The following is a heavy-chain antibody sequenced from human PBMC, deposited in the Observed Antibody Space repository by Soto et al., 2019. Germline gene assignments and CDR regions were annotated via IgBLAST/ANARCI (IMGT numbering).Heavy chain of an antibody. J-gene: IGHJ4*02. V-gene: IGHV2-70*04. CDR2: IGWDDDK. D-gene: IGHD1-1*01. CDR1: GFSLSTHGIR. CDR3: ARMQLRPTGGLDY. Sequence: GSGPTLVNPTQTLTLPCSFSGFSLSTHGIRVTWIRQPPGQALERLARIGWDDDKFYSTSLRTRLTVSQDTSNNQVVLTITHLVPVDGATYYCARMQLRPTGGLDYWGQGAQVTVSS.